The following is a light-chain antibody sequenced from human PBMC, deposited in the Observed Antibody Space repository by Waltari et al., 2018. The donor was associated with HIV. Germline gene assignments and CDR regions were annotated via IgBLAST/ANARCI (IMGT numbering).Light chain of an antibody. CDR2: EVI. CDR3: CSYTTRSFVI. J-gene: IGLJ2*01. CDR1: ASDIATYEY. V-gene: IGLV2-14*01. Sequence: QSALTQPASVSGSPGQSITISCTGPASDIATYEYVSWYQQHPGKAPKLILYEVIYRPSGISSRFSGSKSGNTASLTISGLQAEDEADYFCCSYTTRSFVIFGGGTKLTVL.